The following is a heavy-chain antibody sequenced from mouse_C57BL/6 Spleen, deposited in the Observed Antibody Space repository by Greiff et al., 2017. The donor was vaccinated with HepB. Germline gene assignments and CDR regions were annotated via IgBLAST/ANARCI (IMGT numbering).Heavy chain of an antibody. Sequence: VQGVESGPELVKPGASVKLSCKASGYTFTSYDINWVKQRPGQGLEWIGWIYPRDGSTKYNEKFKGKATLTVDTSSSTAYMELHSLTSEDSAVYFCARSEIYYYGSRYFDYWGQGTTLTVSS. CDR3: ARSEIYYYGSRYFDY. J-gene: IGHJ2*01. CDR1: GYTFTSYD. V-gene: IGHV1-85*01. CDR2: IYPRDGST. D-gene: IGHD1-1*01.